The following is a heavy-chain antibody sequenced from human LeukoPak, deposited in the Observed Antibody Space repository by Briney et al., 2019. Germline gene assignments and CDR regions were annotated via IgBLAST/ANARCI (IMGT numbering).Heavy chain of an antibody. CDR2: IKEDGREK. Sequence: GGSLRLSCAASGFTFSSFSMTWARQAPGKGLEWVANIKEDGREKYYVDSVKGRFTISRDNAKNSLSLQMDSLRVEDTAVYYCAKDIVGGGDDYWGQGTLVIVSS. V-gene: IGHV3-7*01. CDR1: GFTFSSFS. D-gene: IGHD2-21*02. J-gene: IGHJ4*02. CDR3: AKDIVGGGDDY.